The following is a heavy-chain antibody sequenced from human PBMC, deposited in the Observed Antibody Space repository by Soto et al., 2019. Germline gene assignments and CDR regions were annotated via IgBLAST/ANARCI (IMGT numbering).Heavy chain of an antibody. Sequence: GGSLILSCEASGFTFGNYGMHWVRQAPGKGLVWVSYTNNDGRNTRYADSVKGRFSISRDNAKNTLYLQMNSLRVEDTAVYYCVRDSYGVYHWGQGTLVTVSS. J-gene: IGHJ5*02. CDR3: VRDSYGVYH. CDR2: TNNDGRNT. V-gene: IGHV3-74*01. CDR1: GFTFGNYG. D-gene: IGHD2-8*01.